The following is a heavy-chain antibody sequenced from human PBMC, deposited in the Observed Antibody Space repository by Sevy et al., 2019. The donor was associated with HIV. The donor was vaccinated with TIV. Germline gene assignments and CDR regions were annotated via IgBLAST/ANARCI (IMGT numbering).Heavy chain of an antibody. V-gene: IGHV3-30-3*01. J-gene: IGHJ4*01. CDR2: ISYEGTET. D-gene: IGHD6-13*01. CDR1: GFAFSSHA. Sequence: GGSLRLSCAASGFAFSSHAMHWVRQAPGKGLEWVATISYEGTETFYAASVGGRFIISRDNSKNMLSLQINSLRPEDTAVYYCARDGGYSIKWYPLYWGHGTLVTVSS. CDR3: ARDGGYSIKWYPLY.